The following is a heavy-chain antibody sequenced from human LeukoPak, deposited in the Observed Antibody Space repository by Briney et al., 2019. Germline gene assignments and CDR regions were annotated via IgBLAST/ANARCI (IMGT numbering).Heavy chain of an antibody. CDR1: GFTSSDYY. CDR3: ARGDVVVTAKAFDY. V-gene: IGHV3-11*01. J-gene: IGHJ4*02. D-gene: IGHD2-21*02. Sequence: GSLRLSCAASGFTSSDYYMSWICQAPGKGLEWVSYISSSGSTIYYADSVKGRFTISRDNAKNSLYLQMNSLRAEDTAVYYCARGDVVVTAKAFDYWGQGTLVTVSS. CDR2: ISSSGSTI.